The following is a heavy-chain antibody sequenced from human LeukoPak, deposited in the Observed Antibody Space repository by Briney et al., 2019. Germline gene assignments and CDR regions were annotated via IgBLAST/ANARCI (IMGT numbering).Heavy chain of an antibody. CDR1: GFTFSSYS. V-gene: IGHV3-21*01. CDR2: ISSSSSNI. J-gene: IGHJ6*03. Sequence: GGSLRLSCAASGFTFSSYSMNWVRQAPGKGLEWVSSISSSSSNIYYADSVKGRFTISRDNAKNSLYLQMNSLRVEDTAVYYCARDPTRYYYYMDVWGKGTTVTISS. CDR3: ARDPTRYYYYMDV.